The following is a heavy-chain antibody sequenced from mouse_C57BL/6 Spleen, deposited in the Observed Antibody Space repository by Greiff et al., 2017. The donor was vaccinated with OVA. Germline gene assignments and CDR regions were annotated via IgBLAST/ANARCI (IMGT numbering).Heavy chain of an antibody. CDR2: IDPSDSET. CDR3: ARGAYYSNCFDY. J-gene: IGHJ2*01. D-gene: IGHD2-5*01. Sequence: VKLQQPGAELVRPGSSVKLSCKASGYTFTSYWMHWVKQRPIQGLEWIGNIDPSDSETHYNQKFKDKATLTVDKSSSTAYMQLSSLTSEDSAVYYCARGAYYSNCFDYWGQGTTLTVSS. CDR1: GYTFTSYW. V-gene: IGHV1-52*01.